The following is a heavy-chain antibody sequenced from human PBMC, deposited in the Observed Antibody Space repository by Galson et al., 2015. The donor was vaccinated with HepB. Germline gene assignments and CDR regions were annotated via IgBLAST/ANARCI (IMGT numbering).Heavy chain of an antibody. Sequence: SVKVSCKASGGSLGDYAMSWVRQAPGHGLEWVGEIIPNFVIATYAQKFQGKVTITADKSTSTTYLDLSSLRSEDTAVYYRATFFRGHCTTTRCYGGFDIWGQGTVVTVSS. J-gene: IGHJ3*02. CDR3: ATFFRGHCTTTRCYGGFDI. V-gene: IGHV1-69*10. CDR2: IIPNFVIA. D-gene: IGHD2-2*01. CDR1: GGSLGDYA.